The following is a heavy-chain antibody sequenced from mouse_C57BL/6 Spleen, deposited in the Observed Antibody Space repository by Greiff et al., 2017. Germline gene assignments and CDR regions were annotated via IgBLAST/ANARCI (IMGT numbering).Heavy chain of an antibody. J-gene: IGHJ1*03. CDR3: ARQDYGSSHRYFDV. V-gene: IGHV5-6*01. D-gene: IGHD1-1*01. Sequence: SVKGRFTISRDNAKNTLYLQMSSLKSEDTAMYYCARQDYGSSHRYFDVWGTGTTVTVSS.